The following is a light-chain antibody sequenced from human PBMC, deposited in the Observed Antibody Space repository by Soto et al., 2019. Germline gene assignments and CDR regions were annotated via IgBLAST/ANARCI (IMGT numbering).Light chain of an antibody. CDR1: QGIGND. CDR3: LQHNSYPMWT. J-gene: IGKJ1*01. V-gene: IGKV1-17*01. CDR2: AAS. Sequence: DIQMTQSPSSLSASVGDRVTITCRASQGIGNDLGWYQQKPGKAPKRLIYAASSLQSGVPSRFSGSGSGTEFTLTISSLQPEDFVTYYCLQHNSYPMWTFGQGTKVEIK.